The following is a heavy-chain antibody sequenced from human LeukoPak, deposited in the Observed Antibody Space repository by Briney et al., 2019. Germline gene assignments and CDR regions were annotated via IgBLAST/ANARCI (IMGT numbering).Heavy chain of an antibody. J-gene: IGHJ3*02. CDR3: ARDNRRSGGSGSWAAFDI. D-gene: IGHD3-10*01. CDR1: GFTFSSYA. V-gene: IGHV3-30-3*01. Sequence: PGRSLRLSCAASGFTFSSYAMHWVRQAPGKGLEWVAVISYDGSNKYYADSVKGRFTISRDNSKNTLYLQMNSLRAEDMAVYYCARDNRRSGGSGSWAAFDIWGQGTMVTVSS. CDR2: ISYDGSNK.